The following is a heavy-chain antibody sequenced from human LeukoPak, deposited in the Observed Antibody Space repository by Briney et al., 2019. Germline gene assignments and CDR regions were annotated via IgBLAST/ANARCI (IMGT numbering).Heavy chain of an antibody. J-gene: IGHJ4*02. CDR2: SNSDGSST. CDR1: GFTFKTYW. D-gene: IGHD5-12*01. CDR3: AKGGQTDRFDY. Sequence: PGGSLRLSCAASGFTFKTYWMHWVRQAPGKGLVWVSHSNSDGSSTSYADSVRGRFTISRDNAKNTLYLQMNSLRAEDTAVFYCAKGGQTDRFDYWGQGALVTVSS. V-gene: IGHV3-74*01.